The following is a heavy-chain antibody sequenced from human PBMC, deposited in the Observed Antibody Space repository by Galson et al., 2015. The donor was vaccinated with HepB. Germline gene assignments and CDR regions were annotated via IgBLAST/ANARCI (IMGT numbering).Heavy chain of an antibody. V-gene: IGHV3-33*01. D-gene: IGHD5-12*01. J-gene: IGHJ4*02. CDR1: GFTFGSYG. Sequence: SLRLSCAASGFTFGSYGMHWVRQAPGKGLEWVAVIWYDGSNSYHSDSVKGRFSISRDNSKNTLYLQMNSLRAVDTAVYYCARHIGVWPQYYCDYWGQGTLVTVSS. CDR2: IWYDGSNS. CDR3: ARHIGVWPQYYCDY.